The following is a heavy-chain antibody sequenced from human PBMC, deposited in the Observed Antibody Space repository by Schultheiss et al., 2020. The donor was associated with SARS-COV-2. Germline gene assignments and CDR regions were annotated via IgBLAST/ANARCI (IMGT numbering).Heavy chain of an antibody. CDR1: GYTFTSYA. J-gene: IGHJ3*02. CDR2: INAGNGNT. CDR3: ASNYYDSSGYYLDAFDI. D-gene: IGHD3-22*01. V-gene: IGHV1-3*01. Sequence: ASVKVSCKASGYTFTSYAMHWVRQAPGQRLEWMGWINAGNGNTKYSQKFQGRVTITRDTSASTAYMELSSLRSEDTAVYYCASNYYDSSGYYLDAFDIWGQGTMVTVSS.